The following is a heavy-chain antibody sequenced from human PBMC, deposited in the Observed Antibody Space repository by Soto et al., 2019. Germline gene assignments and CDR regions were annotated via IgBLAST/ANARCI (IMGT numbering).Heavy chain of an antibody. J-gene: IGHJ6*03. V-gene: IGHV1-18*01. CDR1: GYTFTSYG. Sequence: QVQLVQSGAEVKKPGAAVKVSCKASGYTFTSYGISWVRQAPGQGLEWMGWLSTDNGTTDYAQKVQGRVTMPTDTSTSTAYMELRSLTSDDTAVYYCGRGSYMDVWAKGTTVTVSS. CDR3: GRGSYMDV. CDR2: LSTDNGTT.